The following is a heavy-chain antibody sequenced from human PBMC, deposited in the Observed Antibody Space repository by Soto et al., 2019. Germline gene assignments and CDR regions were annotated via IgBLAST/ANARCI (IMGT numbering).Heavy chain of an antibody. CDR1: GGSISSYY. CDR2: IYYSGST. V-gene: IGHV4-59*01. D-gene: IGHD4-17*01. CDR3: ARGTYGGVDY. Sequence: QVQLQESGPGLVKPSETLSLTCTVSGGSISSYYWSWIRQPPGKGLEWIGYIYYSGSTNYNPSLNRRVTISVDTSKNQFSLKLSSVTAADTAGYYCARGTYGGVDYWGQGTLVTVSS. J-gene: IGHJ4*02.